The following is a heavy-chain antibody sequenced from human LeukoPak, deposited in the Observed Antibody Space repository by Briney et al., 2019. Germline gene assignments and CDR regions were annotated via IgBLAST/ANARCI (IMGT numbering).Heavy chain of an antibody. J-gene: IGHJ4*02. CDR3: ARLPYDILTGYYTCFDY. V-gene: IGHV4-39*01. CDR1: GGSISSSSYY. CDR2: IYYSGST. Sequence: SETLSLTCTVSGGSISSSSYYWGWNRQPPGKGLEWIGSIYYSGSTYYNPSLKSRVTISVDTSKNQFSLKLSSVTAADTAVYYCARLPYDILTGYYTCFDYWGQGTLVTVSS. D-gene: IGHD3-9*01.